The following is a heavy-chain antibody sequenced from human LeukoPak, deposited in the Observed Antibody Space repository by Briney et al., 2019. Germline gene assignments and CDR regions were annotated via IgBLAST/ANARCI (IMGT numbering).Heavy chain of an antibody. J-gene: IGHJ4*02. CDR3: TKGMATISY. V-gene: IGHV3-15*01. Sequence: GGSLRLSCAASGFTFNDAWMSWVRQAPGKGLECVGRIKSKSDGGTIDYAAPVNGRFTISRDDSKNTLYLQMNSLKTEDTAVYYCTKGMATISYWGQGTLVTVSS. D-gene: IGHD5-24*01. CDR1: GFTFNDAW. CDR2: IKSKSDGGTI.